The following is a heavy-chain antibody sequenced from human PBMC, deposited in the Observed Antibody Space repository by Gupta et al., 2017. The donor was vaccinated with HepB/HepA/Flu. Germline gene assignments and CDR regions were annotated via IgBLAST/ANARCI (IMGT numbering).Heavy chain of an antibody. CDR2: SSGDGGST. CDR3: ASYYCGGDCFYDY. V-gene: IGHV3-43*02. D-gene: IGHD2-21*02. CDR1: GFTFDDYA. Sequence: EVQLVESGVGVVQPGGSLRLSCAASGFTFDDYAMHWVRQAPGKGLEWVSLSSGDGGSTYYADSVKGRFTISRDNSKNSLYLQMNSLRTEDTALYYCASYYCGGDCFYDYWGQGTLVTVSS. J-gene: IGHJ4*02.